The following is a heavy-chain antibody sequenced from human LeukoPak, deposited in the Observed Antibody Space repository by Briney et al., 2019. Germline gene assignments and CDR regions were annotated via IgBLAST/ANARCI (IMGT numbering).Heavy chain of an antibody. CDR1: GFTFSNYA. D-gene: IGHD2-15*01. V-gene: IGHV3-30-3*01. CDR3: ATDLPNGLLIAYYFNY. Sequence: GGSLRLSCAASGFTFSNYAMHWVRQASGKGLEWVAVMSYGGINKYYADSVKGRFTISRDNSKNTLYLQMNSLILEDTAVYYCATDLPNGLLIAYYFNYWGQGALVTVSS. J-gene: IGHJ4*02. CDR2: MSYGGINK.